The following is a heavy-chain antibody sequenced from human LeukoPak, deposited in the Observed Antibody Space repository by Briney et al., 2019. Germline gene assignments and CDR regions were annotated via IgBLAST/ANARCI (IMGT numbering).Heavy chain of an antibody. CDR1: GFTFSSYS. D-gene: IGHD6-6*01. Sequence: GGSLRLSCAASGFTFSSYSMNWVRQAPGKGLEWVSSISSSSSYIYYADSVKSRFTISRDNAKNSLYLQMNSLRAEDTAVYYCARAPDGQLVVNWFDPWGQGTLVTVSS. J-gene: IGHJ5*02. CDR2: ISSSSSYI. V-gene: IGHV3-21*01. CDR3: ARAPDGQLVVNWFDP.